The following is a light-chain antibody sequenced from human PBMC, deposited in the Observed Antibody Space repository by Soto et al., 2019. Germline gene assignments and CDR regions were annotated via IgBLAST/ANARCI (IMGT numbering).Light chain of an antibody. CDR1: SSTVGGFNV. Sequence: QSALTQPASVSGSPGQSITISCTVTSSTVGGFNVVSWYQQHPGKAPKVIIYEGIKRPSGVSNRFSGSNSGSTASLTISGLQAEDEADYYYCSYVGATTYVFGTGTKVTVL. CDR3: CSYVGATTYV. J-gene: IGLJ1*01. CDR2: EGI. V-gene: IGLV2-23*01.